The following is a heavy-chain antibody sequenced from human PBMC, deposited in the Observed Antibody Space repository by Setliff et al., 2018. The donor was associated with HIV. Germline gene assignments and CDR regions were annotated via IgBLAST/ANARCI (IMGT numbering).Heavy chain of an antibody. J-gene: IGHJ1*01. D-gene: IGHD3-22*01. CDR3: ARGISRDIYGYYRDEYFQH. CDR2: ISPYNGDT. CDR1: GYTFTSYD. V-gene: IGHV1-18*01. Sequence: ASVKVSCKASGYTFTSYDINWVRQAPGQGLEWMGWISPYNGDTRYAQKFQGRVTLTTDTTTSTAYLEVRTLRSDDTAVYYCARGISRDIYGYYRDEYFQHWGQGTLVTVSS.